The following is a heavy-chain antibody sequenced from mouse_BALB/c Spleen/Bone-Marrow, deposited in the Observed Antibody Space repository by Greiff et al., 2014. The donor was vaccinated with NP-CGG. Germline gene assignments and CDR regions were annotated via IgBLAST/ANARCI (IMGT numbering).Heavy chain of an antibody. D-gene: IGHD3-3*01. J-gene: IGHJ2*01. CDR2: INPGSGGT. Sequence: QVQLQQSGAEMVRPGTSVKVSCKASGYAFTNYLIEWVKQRPGQGLEWIGMINPGSGGTNYDEKFKGKVTLTADKSSSTAYMQLSSLTSDDSAVYFCARRDGSYFDYWGQGTTLTVSS. CDR3: ARRDGSYFDY. V-gene: IGHV1-54*01. CDR1: GYAFTNYL.